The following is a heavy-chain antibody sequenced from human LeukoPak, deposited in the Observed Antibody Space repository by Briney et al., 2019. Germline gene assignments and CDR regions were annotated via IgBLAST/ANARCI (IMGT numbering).Heavy chain of an antibody. V-gene: IGHV3-48*01. CDR2: ISSSSSTI. Sequence: PGGSLRPSCAASGFTFSSYSMTWVRQAPGKGLEWVSYISSSSSTIYYADSVKGRFTISRDDAKNSLYLQMNSLRAEDTAVYYCARRSSGWTKGADYWGQGTLVTVSS. CDR3: ARRSSGWTKGADY. J-gene: IGHJ4*02. D-gene: IGHD6-19*01. CDR1: GFTFSSYS.